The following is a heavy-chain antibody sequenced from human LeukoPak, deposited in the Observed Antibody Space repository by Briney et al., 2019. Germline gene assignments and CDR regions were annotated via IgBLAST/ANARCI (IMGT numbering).Heavy chain of an antibody. CDR2: I. CDR3: AKSRIGFSGQTDH. Sequence: GGSLRLSCAASGFTFSTYGMNWFRQAPGKGLEWLSYINYADSVKGRFTSSRDNAKNSLYLQMNSLRAEDTAVYYCAKSRIGFSGQTDHWGQGTLVTVSS. CDR1: GFTFSTYG. J-gene: IGHJ4*02. D-gene: IGHD5-12*01. V-gene: IGHV3-48*04.